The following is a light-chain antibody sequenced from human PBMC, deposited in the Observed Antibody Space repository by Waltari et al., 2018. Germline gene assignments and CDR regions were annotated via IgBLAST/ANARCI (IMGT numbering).Light chain of an antibody. J-gene: IGLJ3*02. CDR1: SSNIGNND. V-gene: IGLV1-51*01. CDR2: DNN. Sequence: QSVLTHPPSVSAAPGQRVTISCSGGSSNIGNNDVSWYQQFPGTAPKLLITDNNMRPCGIPDRFSGSKSGTSAPLGITGLQTGDEADYYCATWDSRLSVVVFGGGTKVTVL. CDR3: ATWDSRLSVVV.